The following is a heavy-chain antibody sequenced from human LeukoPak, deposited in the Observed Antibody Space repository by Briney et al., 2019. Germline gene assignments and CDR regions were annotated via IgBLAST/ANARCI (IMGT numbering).Heavy chain of an antibody. V-gene: IGHV3-74*01. Sequence: GGSLRLSCAASGFTFSSYWMHWVRQAPGKGLVWVSRINSDGSDTTYADSVKGRFTISRDNAKNTLYLQMNSLRAEDTAVYYCAKNGPGLDYFDYWGQGTLVSVSS. CDR1: GFTFSSYW. J-gene: IGHJ4*02. CDR3: AKNGPGLDYFDY. CDR2: INSDGSDT. D-gene: IGHD3-10*01.